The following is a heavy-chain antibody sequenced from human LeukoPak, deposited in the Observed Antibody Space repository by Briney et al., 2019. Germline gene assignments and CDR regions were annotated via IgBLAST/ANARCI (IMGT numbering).Heavy chain of an antibody. CDR3: AREEIRSWFDP. V-gene: IGHV4-59*01. CDR2: IFYSGST. J-gene: IGHJ5*02. D-gene: IGHD5-24*01. Sequence: SETLSLTCTVSGGSMKNYYWSWIRQSPGKGLECIGYIFYSGSTNYNPSLQSRVTISLDTSKNQFSLRLNSVTAADTAVYYCAREEIRSWFDPWGQGTLVTVSS. CDR1: GGSMKNYY.